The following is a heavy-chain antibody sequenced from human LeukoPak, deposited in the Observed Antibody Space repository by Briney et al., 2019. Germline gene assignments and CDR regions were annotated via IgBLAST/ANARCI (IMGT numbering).Heavy chain of an antibody. D-gene: IGHD4-23*01. J-gene: IGHJ4*02. CDR2: ITIRGTYI. CDR3: ARDVNGGYFDY. V-gene: IGHV3-21*01. CDR1: GFTFSSYT. Sequence: GGSLRLSCAASGFTFSSYTLNWVRQAPGKGLEWVSSITIRGTYIYYADSVKGRFTISRDDAKNSLYLQMNSLRVDDMGVYFCARDVNGGYFDYWGQGILVTVSS.